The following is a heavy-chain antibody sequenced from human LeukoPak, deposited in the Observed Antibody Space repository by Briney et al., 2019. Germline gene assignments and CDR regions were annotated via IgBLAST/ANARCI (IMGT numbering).Heavy chain of an antibody. V-gene: IGHV4-34*01. Sequence: SETLSLTCAVYGGSFSGYYWSWIRQPPGKGLEWIGEINHSGSTNYNLSLKSRVTISVDTSKNQFSLKLSSVTAADTAVYCCARSSDYYDSSGYYLSFDYWGQGTLVTVSS. CDR2: INHSGST. CDR1: GGSFSGYY. J-gene: IGHJ4*02. D-gene: IGHD3-22*01. CDR3: ARSSDYYDSSGYYLSFDY.